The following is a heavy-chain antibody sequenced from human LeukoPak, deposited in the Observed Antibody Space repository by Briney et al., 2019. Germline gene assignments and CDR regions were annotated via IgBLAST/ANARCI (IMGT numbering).Heavy chain of an antibody. CDR2: ISAYNGNT. CDR3: ARDGSTYYYDSSGYYPH. Sequence: ASVKVSCKASGYTFTSYGISWVRQAPGQGLEWMGWISAYNGNTNYAQELQGRVTMTTDTSTSTAYMELRSLRSDDTAVYYCARDGSTYYYDSSGYYPHWGQGTLVTVSS. J-gene: IGHJ4*02. V-gene: IGHV1-18*01. D-gene: IGHD3-22*01. CDR1: GYTFTSYG.